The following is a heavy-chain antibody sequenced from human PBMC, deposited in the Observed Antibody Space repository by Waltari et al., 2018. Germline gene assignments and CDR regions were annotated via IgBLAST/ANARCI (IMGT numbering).Heavy chain of an antibody. V-gene: IGHV4-39*07. J-gene: IGHJ4*02. CDR1: GGSISSSSYY. D-gene: IGHD3-10*01. CDR2: IYYSGST. Sequence: QLQLQESGPGLLKPSETLSLTCTVSGGSISSSSYYWGWIRQPPGKGLEWIGSIYYSGSTYYNPSLKSRVTISVDTSKNQFSLKLSSVTAADTAVYYCARDDSRYYYGSGGYSFDYWGQGTLVTVSS. CDR3: ARDDSRYYYGSGGYSFDY.